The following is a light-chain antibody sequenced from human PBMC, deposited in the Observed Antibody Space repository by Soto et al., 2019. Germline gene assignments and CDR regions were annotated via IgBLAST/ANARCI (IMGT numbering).Light chain of an antibody. CDR2: AAS. J-gene: IGKJ4*01. CDR1: QSLSSSF. V-gene: IGKV3-20*01. CDR3: QQFFTTPLT. Sequence: IVLTQSPGTLSLSAGERARLCCTASQSLSSSFLAWYQQKPGQAPRLLIYAASSRAAGVPDRFSGSWSGTDFTLTISSLQAEDVAVYYGQQFFTTPLTFGGGTKVDIK.